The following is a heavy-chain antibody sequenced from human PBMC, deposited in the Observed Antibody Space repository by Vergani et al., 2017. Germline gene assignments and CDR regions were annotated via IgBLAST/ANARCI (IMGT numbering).Heavy chain of an antibody. Sequence: QVQLVQSGAEVKKPGSSVKVSCKASGGTFSSYAISWVRQAPGQGLEWMGGIIPIFGTANYAQKFQGRVTITADESTSTAYMELSSLRSEDTAVYYCASERSSGPKLGATVYYYYGMDVWGQGTTVTVSS. CDR2: IIPIFGTA. CDR3: ASERSSGPKLGATVYYYYGMDV. CDR1: GGTFSSYA. D-gene: IGHD1-26*01. J-gene: IGHJ6*02. V-gene: IGHV1-69*01.